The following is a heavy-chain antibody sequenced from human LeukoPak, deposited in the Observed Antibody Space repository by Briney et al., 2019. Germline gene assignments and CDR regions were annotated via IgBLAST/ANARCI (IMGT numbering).Heavy chain of an antibody. D-gene: IGHD3-22*01. Sequence: GASVKVSCKGSGYTFTGYYMHWVRQAPGQGLEWMGWINPNSGGTNYAQKFQGRVTMTRDTSISTAYMELSRLRSDDTAVYYCASTSPHDSSRKHYWGQGTLVTVSS. J-gene: IGHJ4*02. CDR3: ASTSPHDSSRKHY. V-gene: IGHV1-2*02. CDR1: GYTFTGYY. CDR2: INPNSGGT.